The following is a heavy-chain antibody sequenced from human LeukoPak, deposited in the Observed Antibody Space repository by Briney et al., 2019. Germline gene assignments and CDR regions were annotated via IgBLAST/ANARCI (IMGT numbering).Heavy chain of an antibody. CDR2: ISGSGGDI. Sequence: GGSLRFSCAASGFTFSNYAMTWVRQAPGKGLEWVSLISGSGGDIRYADSVRGRFSISRDNSKNTLYLQMNSLRAEDTAVFYCAKLPTTGWYAGGNWFDPWGQGTLVTVSS. CDR3: AKLPTTGWYAGGNWFDP. CDR1: GFTFSNYA. J-gene: IGHJ5*02. V-gene: IGHV3-23*01. D-gene: IGHD6-19*01.